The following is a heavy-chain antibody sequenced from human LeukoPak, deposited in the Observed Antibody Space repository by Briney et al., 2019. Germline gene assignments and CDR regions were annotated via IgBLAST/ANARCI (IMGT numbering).Heavy chain of an antibody. J-gene: IGHJ4*02. CDR1: GGPFSGYY. CDR3: ARGGRYDYVWGSYRTNKPRKPPFDY. D-gene: IGHD3-16*02. CDR2: INHSGST. V-gene: IGHV4-34*01. Sequence: SETLSLTCAVYGGPFSGYYWSWIRQPPGKGLEWIGEINHSGSTNYNPSLKSRVTISVDTSKNQFSLKLSSVTAADTAVYYCARGGRYDYVWGSYRTNKPRKPPFDYWGQGTLVTVSS.